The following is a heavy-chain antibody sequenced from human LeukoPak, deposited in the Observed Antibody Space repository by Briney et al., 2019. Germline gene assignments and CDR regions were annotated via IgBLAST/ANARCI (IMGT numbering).Heavy chain of an antibody. D-gene: IGHD6-13*01. Sequence: ASVKVSCKASGYTFTSYGSSWVRQAPGQRLEWMGWISAYNGNTNYPQKLQGRVTMTTDTSTSTAYMELGSLRSDDTAVYYCARVGSSSWYFQHWGQGTLVTVSS. CDR1: GYTFTSYG. V-gene: IGHV1-18*04. J-gene: IGHJ1*01. CDR3: ARVGSSSWYFQH. CDR2: ISAYNGNT.